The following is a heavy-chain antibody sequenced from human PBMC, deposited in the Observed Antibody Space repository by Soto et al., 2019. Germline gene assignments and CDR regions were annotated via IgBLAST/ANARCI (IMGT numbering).Heavy chain of an antibody. Sequence: EVKLVESGGGLVQPGRSLKISCAASGFTFDDFAMHWVRLAPGKGLEWVSSVSGSSSYIYYADSVKGRFTVSRDNANNLVFLQMNGLRPEDTAMYYCARDLRGHYGPWGQGTMVTVSS. CDR1: GFTFDDFA. D-gene: IGHD4-17*01. CDR2: VSGSSSYI. J-gene: IGHJ3*01. V-gene: IGHV3-9*01. CDR3: ARDLRGHYGP.